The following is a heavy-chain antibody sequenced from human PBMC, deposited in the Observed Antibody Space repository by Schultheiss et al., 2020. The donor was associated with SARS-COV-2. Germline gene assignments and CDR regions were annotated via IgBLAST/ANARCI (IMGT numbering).Heavy chain of an antibody. Sequence: SETLSLTCTVSGGSISSYYWSWIRQPAGKGLEWIGRIYYSGSTNYNPSLKSRVTISVDTSKNQFSLKLSSVTAADTAVYYCARGSIPFYYYYMDVWGKGTTVTVSS. CDR3: ARGSIPFYYYYMDV. J-gene: IGHJ6*03. D-gene: IGHD2-2*02. CDR2: IYYSGST. V-gene: IGHV4-4*07. CDR1: GGSISSYY.